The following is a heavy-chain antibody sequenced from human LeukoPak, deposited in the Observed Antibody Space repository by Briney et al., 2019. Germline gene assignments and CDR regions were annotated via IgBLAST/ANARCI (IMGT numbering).Heavy chain of an antibody. J-gene: IGHJ4*02. V-gene: IGHV5-51*01. CDR2: IYPGDSDT. CDR1: GYSFTSYW. CDR3: ARYPYDSSGYYPYYFDY. D-gene: IGHD3-22*01. Sequence: HGESLKISCKGSGYSFTSYWIGWVRQMPGKGLEWMGIIYPGDSDTRYSPSFQGQVTISADKSISTAYLQWSSLKASDTAMYYCARYPYDSSGYYPYYFDYWGQGTLVTVSS.